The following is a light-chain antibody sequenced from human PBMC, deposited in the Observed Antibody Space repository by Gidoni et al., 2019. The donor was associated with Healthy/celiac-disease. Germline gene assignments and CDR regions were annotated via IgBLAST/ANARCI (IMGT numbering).Light chain of an antibody. CDR2: AAS. CDR1: QSISSY. J-gene: IGKJ4*01. Sequence: DIQMTQSPSSLSASVGDRVTITCRASQSISSYLNWYQQKPGKAPKLLIYAASSLQSGVPSRFSGSGSGTDVTLTISSLQPEDFATYYCQQSYSTPLTFGGGTKLEFK. V-gene: IGKV1-39*01. CDR3: QQSYSTPLT.